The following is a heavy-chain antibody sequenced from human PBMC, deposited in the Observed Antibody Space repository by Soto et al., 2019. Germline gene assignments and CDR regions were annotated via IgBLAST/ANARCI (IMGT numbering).Heavy chain of an antibody. CDR1: GFTFTSSA. CDR3: AADQQLLPSWSSYGMDV. Sequence: GASVKVSCKASGFTFTSSAVQWVRQARGQRLEWIGWIVVGSGNTNYAQKFQERVTITRDMSTSTAYMELSSLRSEDTAVYYCAADQQLLPSWSSYGMDVRGQGPTVTVS. V-gene: IGHV1-58*01. J-gene: IGHJ6*02. D-gene: IGHD6-13*01. CDR2: IVVGSGNT.